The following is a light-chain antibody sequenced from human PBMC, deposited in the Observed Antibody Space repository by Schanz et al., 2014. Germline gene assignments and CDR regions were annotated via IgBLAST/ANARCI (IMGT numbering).Light chain of an antibody. CDR2: DVS. J-gene: IGLJ2*01. Sequence: QSALTQPPSASGSPGQSVTISCTGTSSDVGGYNYVSWYQQHPGKAPKLMIYDVSSRPSGVSNRFSGSKSGNTASLTISGLQAEDEADYYCSSYTSSSTVLFGGGTKLTVL. CDR3: SSYTSSSTVL. CDR1: SSDVGGYNY. V-gene: IGLV2-14*01.